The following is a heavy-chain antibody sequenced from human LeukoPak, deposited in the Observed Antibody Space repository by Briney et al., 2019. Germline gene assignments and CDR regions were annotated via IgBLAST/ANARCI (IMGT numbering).Heavy chain of an antibody. J-gene: IGHJ4*02. CDR3: ARLRYYYDSSGYHFFDY. Sequence: GESLKISCKGSGYSFTSYWISWVRQMPGKGLEWMGRIDPSDSYTNYSPSFQGHVTISADKSISTAYLQWSSLKASDTAMYYCARLRYYYDSSGYHFFDYWGREPWSPSPQ. D-gene: IGHD3-22*01. CDR1: GYSFTSYW. CDR2: IDPSDSYT. V-gene: IGHV5-10-1*01.